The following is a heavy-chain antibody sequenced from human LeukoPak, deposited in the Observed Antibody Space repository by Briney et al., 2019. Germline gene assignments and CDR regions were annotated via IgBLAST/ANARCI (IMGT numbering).Heavy chain of an antibody. CDR1: GFTVSSSY. CDR2: IYSGGTT. D-gene: IGHD6-19*01. CDR3: ARQIGGGWSFDY. V-gene: IGHV3-66*04. Sequence: GGSLRLSCVASGFTVSSSYMTWVRQAPGKGLEWVSFIYSGGTTYYADSVKGRFTISRDNSKNTLYLQMNSLRAEDTAVYYCARQIGGGWSFDYWGQGTLVTVSS. J-gene: IGHJ4*02.